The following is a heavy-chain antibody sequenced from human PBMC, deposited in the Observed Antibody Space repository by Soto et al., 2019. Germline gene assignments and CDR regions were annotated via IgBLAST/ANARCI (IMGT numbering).Heavy chain of an antibody. Sequence: EVQLVESGGGLVQPGGSLRLSCAASGFTFSSYWMHWVRQAPGKGLVWVSRINSDGSSTSYADSVKGRFTISRDNVKNTQYLQKNSLRAGSTAVYYCASERRSYDFWSGYYPWFYFDYWGQGTLVTVAS. CDR3: ASERRSYDFWSGYYPWFYFDY. V-gene: IGHV3-74*01. CDR2: INSDGSST. CDR1: GFTFSSYW. J-gene: IGHJ4*02. D-gene: IGHD3-3*01.